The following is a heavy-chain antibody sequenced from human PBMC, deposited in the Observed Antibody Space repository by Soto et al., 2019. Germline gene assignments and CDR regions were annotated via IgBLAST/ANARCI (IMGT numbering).Heavy chain of an antibody. D-gene: IGHD2-15*01. CDR3: ARGIAHYYYYYGMDV. CDR2: IYYSGST. J-gene: IGHJ6*02. CDR1: DGSISSYY. Sequence: TSETLSLTCTVADGSISSYYLSWIRQPPGKGLEWIGYIYYSGSTNYNPSLKSRVTISVDTSKNQFSLKLSSVTAADTAMYYCARGIAHYYYYYGMDVWGQGTTVTVS. V-gene: IGHV4-59*01.